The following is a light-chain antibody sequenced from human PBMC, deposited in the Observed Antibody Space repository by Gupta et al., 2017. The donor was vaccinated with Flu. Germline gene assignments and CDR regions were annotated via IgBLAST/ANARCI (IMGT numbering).Light chain of an antibody. J-gene: IGKJ3*01. CDR1: QSVSSAY. Sequence: IVLTHSPGTMSLSPGERATLSCRASQSVSSAYLAWYQQKPSQTTRLSIYGASSRATGIPDRFSGSGSGKDFALTISRLEHEDFAVYYCHHYGSSFTFGPGTKVDIK. V-gene: IGKV3-20*01. CDR2: GAS. CDR3: HHYGSSFT.